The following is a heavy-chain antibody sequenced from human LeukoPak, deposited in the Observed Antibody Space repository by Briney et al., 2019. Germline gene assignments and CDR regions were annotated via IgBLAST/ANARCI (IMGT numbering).Heavy chain of an antibody. V-gene: IGHV1-24*01. D-gene: IGHD5-18*01. CDR2: FDPEDGET. J-gene: IGHJ5*02. CDR3: ATATAMAQFNWLDP. CDR1: GYTLTELS. Sequence: GASVKVSCKVSGYTLTELSMHWVRQTPGKGLEWMGGFDPEDGETIYAQKFQGRVTMTEDTSTDTAYMELSSLRSEDTAVYYCATATAMAQFNWLDPWGQGTLVTVSS.